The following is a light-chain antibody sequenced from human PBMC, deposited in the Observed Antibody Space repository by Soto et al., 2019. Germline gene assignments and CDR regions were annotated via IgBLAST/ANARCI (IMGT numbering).Light chain of an antibody. CDR2: GAS. CDR1: QSVGSN. CDR3: QQYSNWPLLS. J-gene: IGKJ4*01. Sequence: EVVLTQSPATLSVSPGAGATLSCRASQSVGSNLAWYQQQPGQTPRVLLYGASTRAIGIPARLSGSGCGTEFTPTISSLQSEDFGVYYCQQYSNWPLLSFGGGTKVDIK. V-gene: IGKV3-15*01.